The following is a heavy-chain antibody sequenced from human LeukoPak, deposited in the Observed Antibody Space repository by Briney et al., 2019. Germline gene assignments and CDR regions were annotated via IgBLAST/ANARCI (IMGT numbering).Heavy chain of an antibody. V-gene: IGHV3-9*01. CDR3: AGSSGYWNPFDY. CDR1: GFTFDDYA. D-gene: IGHD3-3*01. CDR2: ISWNSGSI. Sequence: GGSLRLSCAASGFTFDDYAMHWVRQAPGKGLEGVSGISWNSGSIGYADSVKGRFTISRDNAKNSLYLQMNSRRAEDTALYYCAGSSGYWNPFDYWGQGTLVTVSS. J-gene: IGHJ4*02.